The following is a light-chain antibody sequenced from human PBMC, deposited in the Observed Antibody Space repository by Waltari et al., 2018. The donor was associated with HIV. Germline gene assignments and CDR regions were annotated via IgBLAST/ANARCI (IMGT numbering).Light chain of an antibody. CDR1: LRDVAILTI. CDR2: EFR. V-gene: IGLV2-23*02. J-gene: IGLJ3*02. CDR3: CSYAGSSTLV. Sequence: QSALTQPASVSGSPGQSITISCTVTLRDVAILTIISWHQQHPGNAPKVLIYEFRQRPSGVSDRFSGSKSGNTASLTISGLQAEDEAHYYCCSYAGSSTLVFGGGTKLTVL.